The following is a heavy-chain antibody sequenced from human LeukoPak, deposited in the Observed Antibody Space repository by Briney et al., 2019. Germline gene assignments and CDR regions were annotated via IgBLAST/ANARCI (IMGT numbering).Heavy chain of an antibody. CDR2: ISYDGSNK. J-gene: IGHJ4*02. CDR3: ASSVEAAMLIDY. Sequence: GGSLRLSCAASGFTFRNYGMHWVRQAPGKGLEWVAVISYDGSNKYYADSVKGRFTISRENSKNTLYLQMNSLRAEDTAVYYCASSVEAAMLIDYWGQGTLVTVSS. V-gene: IGHV3-33*05. CDR1: GFTFRNYG. D-gene: IGHD5-18*01.